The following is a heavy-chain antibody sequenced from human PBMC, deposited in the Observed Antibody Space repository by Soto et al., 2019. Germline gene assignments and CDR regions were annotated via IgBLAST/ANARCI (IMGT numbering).Heavy chain of an antibody. CDR1: GYTFTSYG. CDR3: AREVDAPYYYSGVDV. Sequence: QVQLVQSGGEVRKPGASVTVSCKASGYTFTSYGISWVRQAPGQGLEWMGWISGYNGKTNYAQKVQDRVTMTTDTSTSTVYFELRSLRFDDTAVYYCAREVDAPYYYSGVDVWGQGTTVTVSS. J-gene: IGHJ6*02. V-gene: IGHV1-18*01. CDR2: ISGYNGKT. D-gene: IGHD3-16*01.